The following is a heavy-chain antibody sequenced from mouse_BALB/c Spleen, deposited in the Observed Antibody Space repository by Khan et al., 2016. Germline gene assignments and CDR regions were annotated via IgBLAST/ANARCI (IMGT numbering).Heavy chain of an antibody. D-gene: IGHD4-1*01. CDR3: ATNWDVYVDD. CDR2: ISSGGSYT. Sequence: EVELVESGGDLVKPGGSLKLSCAASGFTFSSYGMSWVRQTPDKRLEWVATISSGGSYTYYPDSVKGRFTISRDNAKNTLYLQMSSLKSEDTAMYYCATNWDVYVDDWGQGTTLTVAS. CDR1: GFTFSSYG. V-gene: IGHV5-6*01. J-gene: IGHJ2*01.